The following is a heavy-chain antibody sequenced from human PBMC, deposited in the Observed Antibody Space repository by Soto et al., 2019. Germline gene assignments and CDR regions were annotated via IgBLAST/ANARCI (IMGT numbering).Heavy chain of an antibody. CDR1: GFTFSSYA. CDR3: ASRSSGWYFDY. J-gene: IGHJ4*02. D-gene: IGHD6-19*01. Sequence: EVQLLESGGGLVQPGGSLRLSCAASGFTFSSYAMNWVRQGPGKGLEWVSVISGSGGSTYYADSVKGRFTISRDNSKNALYLQMNSLRAEERAVYYCASRSSGWYFDYWGQGTLVTVSS. CDR2: ISGSGGST. V-gene: IGHV3-23*01.